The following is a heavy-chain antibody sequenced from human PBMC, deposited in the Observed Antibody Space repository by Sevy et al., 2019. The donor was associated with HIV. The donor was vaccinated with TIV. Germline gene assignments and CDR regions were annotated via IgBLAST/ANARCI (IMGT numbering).Heavy chain of an antibody. D-gene: IGHD3-22*01. CDR3: ARGLYYYDSSGYLY. Sequence: GGSLRLSCVASGFTFSSYSMNWVRQAPGKGLEWVSSISSSSSYIYYADSVKGRFTISRDNAKNSLYLQMNSLRAEDTAVYYCARGLYYYDSSGYLYWGQGTLVTVSS. CDR2: ISSSSSYI. CDR1: GFTFSSYS. J-gene: IGHJ4*02. V-gene: IGHV3-21*01.